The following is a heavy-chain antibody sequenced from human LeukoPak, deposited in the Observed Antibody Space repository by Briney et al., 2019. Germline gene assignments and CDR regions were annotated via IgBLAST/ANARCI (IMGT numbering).Heavy chain of an antibody. Sequence: GGSLRLSCAASGFTFSSYAMSWVRQAPGKGLEWVPAISGSGGSTYYADSVKGRFTISRDNSKNTLYLQMNSLRAEDTAVYYCAKDHSGYDFFYWGRGTLVTVSS. V-gene: IGHV3-23*01. J-gene: IGHJ4*02. D-gene: IGHD5-12*01. CDR1: GFTFSSYA. CDR2: ISGSGGST. CDR3: AKDHSGYDFFY.